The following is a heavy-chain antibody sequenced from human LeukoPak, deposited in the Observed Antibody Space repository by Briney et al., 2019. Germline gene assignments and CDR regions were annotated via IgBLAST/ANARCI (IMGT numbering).Heavy chain of an antibody. J-gene: IGHJ4*02. Sequence: PGGSLRLSCAASGFTFSSYWMSWVRQAPGKGLEWVANIKGSEKYYVDSVKGRFTISRDNAKNSLYLQMNSLRAEDTAVYYCARDQYYYDSSGYYYFFDYWGQGTLVTVSS. CDR1: GFTFSSYW. V-gene: IGHV3-7*01. D-gene: IGHD3-22*01. CDR2: IKGSEK. CDR3: ARDQYYYDSSGYYYFFDY.